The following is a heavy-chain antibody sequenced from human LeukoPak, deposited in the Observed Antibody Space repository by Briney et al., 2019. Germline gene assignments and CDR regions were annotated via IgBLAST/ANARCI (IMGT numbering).Heavy chain of an antibody. CDR1: GDSISSGDYY. V-gene: IGHV4-61*02. Sequence: PSQTLSLTCTVSGDSISSGDYYWSWIRQPAGKGLEWIGRISSSGSTNYNPSLKSRVTISVDTSKNQFSLKLSSVTAADTAVYYCARDKRVAVAGTYIYYYMDVWGNGTTVTISS. CDR3: ARDKRVAVAGTYIYYYMDV. CDR2: ISSSGST. J-gene: IGHJ6*03. D-gene: IGHD6-19*01.